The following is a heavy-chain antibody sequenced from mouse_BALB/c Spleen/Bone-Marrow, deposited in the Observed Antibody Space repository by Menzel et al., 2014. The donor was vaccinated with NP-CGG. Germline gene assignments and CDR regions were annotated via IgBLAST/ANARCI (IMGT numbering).Heavy chain of an antibody. Sequence: DVHLVESGGGLVQPGGSLKLSCAASGFTFSSYTMSWIRQTPEKRLEWVAYISYGGGSTYYPDTVKGRFTISSDNAKNTLFLQISSVKSEDTAIDYCTRHDSHYYFGSGGQGTTLTGSS. CDR1: GFTFSSYT. J-gene: IGHJ2*01. CDR3: TRHDSHYYFGS. CDR2: ISYGGGST. V-gene: IGHV5-12-2*01. D-gene: IGHD3-2*01.